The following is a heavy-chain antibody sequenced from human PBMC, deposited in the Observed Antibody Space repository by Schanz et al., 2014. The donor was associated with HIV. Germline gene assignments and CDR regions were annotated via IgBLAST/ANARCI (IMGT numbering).Heavy chain of an antibody. Sequence: EVQLLESGGGLVQPGGFLRLSCAASGFAFNNYAMTWVRQAPGKGLEWVSSISESGGRTYYADSVNGRFTISRDNSKNTLSLQMTALRTEDTAIYYCAKPEYDSSGNSQTHFDYWGQGTLVSVSS. CDR3: AKPEYDSSGNSQTHFDY. CDR1: GFAFNNYA. D-gene: IGHD3-22*01. CDR2: ISESGGRT. J-gene: IGHJ4*02. V-gene: IGHV3-23*01.